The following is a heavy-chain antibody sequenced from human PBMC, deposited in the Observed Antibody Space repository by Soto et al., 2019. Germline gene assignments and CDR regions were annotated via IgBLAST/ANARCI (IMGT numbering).Heavy chain of an antibody. CDR3: ARDQGSGWQSPFDY. Sequence: GGSLRLSCAASGFTVSSNYMSWVRQAPGKGLEWVSVIYSGGSTYYADSVKGRFTISRDNSKNTLYLQMNSLRAEDTAVYYCARDQGSGWQSPFDYWGQGTLVTVSS. CDR2: IYSGGST. CDR1: GFTVSSNY. D-gene: IGHD6-19*01. J-gene: IGHJ4*02. V-gene: IGHV3-53*01.